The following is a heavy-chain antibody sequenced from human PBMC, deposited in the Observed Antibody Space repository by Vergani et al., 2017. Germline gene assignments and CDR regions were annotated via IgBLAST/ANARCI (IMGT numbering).Heavy chain of an antibody. V-gene: IGHV5-51*01. D-gene: IGHD6-13*01. J-gene: IGHJ5*02. CDR3: ARHAVIAAAGTGGFDP. CDR1: GYSFTSYW. Sequence: EVELVQSGPEMRKPGESLKISCKGSGYSFTSYWIGWVRQMPGKGLEWMGIIYPGDSDTRYSPSFQGQVTISADKSISTAYLQWSSLKASDTAMYYCARHAVIAAAGTGGFDPWGQGTLVTVSS. CDR2: IYPGDSDT.